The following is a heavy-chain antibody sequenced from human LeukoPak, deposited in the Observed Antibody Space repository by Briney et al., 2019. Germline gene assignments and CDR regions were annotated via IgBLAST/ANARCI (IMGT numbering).Heavy chain of an antibody. D-gene: IGHD5/OR15-5a*01. CDR1: GGSISSSSYY. CDR3: ARHLPLGVYYYYYYYGMDV. V-gene: IGHV4-39*01. J-gene: IGHJ6*02. CDR2: IYYSGST. Sequence: SETLSLTCTVSGGSISSSSYYRGWIRQPPGKGLEWIGSIYYSGSTYYNPSLKSRVTISVDTSKNQFSLKLSSVTAADTAVYYCARHLPLGVYYYYYYYGMDVWGQGTTVTVSS.